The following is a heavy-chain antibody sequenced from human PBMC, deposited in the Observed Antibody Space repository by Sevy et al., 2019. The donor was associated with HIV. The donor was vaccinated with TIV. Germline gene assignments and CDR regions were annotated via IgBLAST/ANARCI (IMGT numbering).Heavy chain of an antibody. D-gene: IGHD4-17*01. V-gene: IGHV3-30*03. J-gene: IGHJ4*02. Sequence: GGSLRLSCEVSGFTLSTHVMHWVRQASGKGLDWVAAISYDESTKYYADSVKGRFTIDRVNSNNSHFLEMKSLTPEDTGVYYCARDPRLYGDNVEGFDSWGQGTLVTVSS. CDR3: ARDPRLYGDNVEGFDS. CDR2: ISYDESTK. CDR1: GFTLSTHV.